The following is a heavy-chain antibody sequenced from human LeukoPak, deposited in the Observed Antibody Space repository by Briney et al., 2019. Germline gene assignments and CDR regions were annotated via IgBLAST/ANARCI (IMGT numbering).Heavy chain of an antibody. D-gene: IGHD6-13*01. V-gene: IGHV5-51*01. CDR3: ARQQLVQGDAFDI. J-gene: IGHJ3*02. Sequence: GESLKISCKGSRYSFTSYWIGWVRQMPGKGLEWMGIIYPGDSDTRYSPSFQGQVTISTDKSISTAYLQWSSLKASDTAMYYCARQQLVQGDAFDIWGQGTMVTVSS. CDR1: RYSFTSYW. CDR2: IYPGDSDT.